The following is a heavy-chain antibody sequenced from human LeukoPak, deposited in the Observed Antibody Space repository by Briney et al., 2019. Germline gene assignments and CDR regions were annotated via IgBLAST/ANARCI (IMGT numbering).Heavy chain of an antibody. CDR3: ARHEDLSSPFDY. D-gene: IGHD2-2*01. CDR1: GYIFTTYW. CDR2: INTGDSDV. V-gene: IGHV5-51*01. Sequence: GGSLKISCQVSGYIFTTYWFTWVRQLPGKGLEWLGIINTGDSDVKYNASSPSQVTNSADKSINTAYLQCNGLEASDTAIYFCARHEDLSSPFDYWGQGTLVTVSS. J-gene: IGHJ4*02.